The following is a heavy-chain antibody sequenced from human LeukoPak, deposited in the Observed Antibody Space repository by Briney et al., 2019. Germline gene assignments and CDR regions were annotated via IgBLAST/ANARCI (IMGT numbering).Heavy chain of an antibody. D-gene: IGHD4-17*01. CDR1: GGSISSSSYY. V-gene: IGHV4-39*01. CDR2: IYYSGST. Sequence: PSETLSLTCTVSGGSISSSSYYWGWIRQPPGKGLEWIGSIYYSGSTYYNPSLKSRVTISVDTSKNQFSLKLSSVTAADTAEYYCANPDYGDTSQPYDYWGQGTLVTVSS. J-gene: IGHJ4*02. CDR3: ANPDYGDTSQPYDY.